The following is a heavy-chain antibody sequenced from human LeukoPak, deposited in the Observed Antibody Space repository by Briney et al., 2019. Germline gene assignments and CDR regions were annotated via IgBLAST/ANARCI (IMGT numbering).Heavy chain of an antibody. V-gene: IGHV1-46*01. D-gene: IGHD3-22*01. CDR1: GYTFTSYY. CDR3: ARDQRYYDSSGYSGLVPTVYYYYYMDV. Sequence: ASVKVSCKASGYTFTSYYMHWVRQAPGQGLEWMGIINPSGGSTSYAQKFQGRVTMTRDMSTSTVYMELSSLRSEDTAVYYCARDQRYYDSSGYSGLVPTVYYYYYMDVWGKGTTVTVSS. J-gene: IGHJ6*03. CDR2: INPSGGST.